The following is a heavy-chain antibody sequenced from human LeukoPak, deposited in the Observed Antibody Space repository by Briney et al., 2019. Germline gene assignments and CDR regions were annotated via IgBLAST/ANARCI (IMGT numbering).Heavy chain of an antibody. V-gene: IGHV3-74*01. CDR3: GRGGGSNAFDN. J-gene: IGHJ3*02. Sequence: GGSLRLSCAASGFTFSSYWVHWVRQAPGKGLVWVSPINSDGSSTSYADSVKGRFTISRDNAKNTLSLQMNSLRAEDTAVYYCGRGGGSNAFDNWGQGAKVIGSS. D-gene: IGHD3-10*01. CDR1: GFTFSSYW. CDR2: INSDGSST.